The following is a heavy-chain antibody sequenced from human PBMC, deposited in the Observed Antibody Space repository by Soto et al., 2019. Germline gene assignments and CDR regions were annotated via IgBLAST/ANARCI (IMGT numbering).Heavy chain of an antibody. CDR3: ARHRPMFRGVIITYYFDY. CDR1: GGSISSYY. D-gene: IGHD3-10*01. CDR2: IYYSGST. J-gene: IGHJ4*02. V-gene: IGHV4-59*08. Sequence: QVQLQESGPGLVKPSETLSLTCTVSGGSISSYYWSWIRQPPGKGLEWIGYIYYSGSTNYNPSLKSRVTISVDTSKNQFSLKLSSVPAAHTAVYYCARHRPMFRGVIITYYFDYWGQGTLVTVSS.